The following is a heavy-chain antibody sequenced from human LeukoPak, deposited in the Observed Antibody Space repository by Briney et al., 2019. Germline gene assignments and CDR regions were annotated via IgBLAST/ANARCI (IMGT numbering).Heavy chain of an antibody. Sequence: PSETLSLTCTVSGGSISSGDYYWSWIRQPPGKGLEWIGYIYYSGSTYYNPSLKSRVTISVDTSKNQFSLKLSSVTAADTAVYYCARASYYDFWSGYYSFFDYWGQGTLVTVSS. D-gene: IGHD3-3*01. J-gene: IGHJ4*02. CDR1: GGSISSGDYY. V-gene: IGHV4-30-4*08. CDR2: IYYSGST. CDR3: ARASYYDFWSGYYSFFDY.